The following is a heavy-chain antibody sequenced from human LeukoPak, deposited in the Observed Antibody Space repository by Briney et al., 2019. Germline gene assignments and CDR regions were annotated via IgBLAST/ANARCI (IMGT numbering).Heavy chain of an antibody. J-gene: IGHJ4*02. CDR3: ARASGYSPFDY. V-gene: IGHV1-46*01. CDR2: INPSGGST. D-gene: IGHD5-18*01. Sequence: GIINPSGGSTSYAQKFQGRVTMTRDTSTSTVYMELSSLRSEDTAVYYCARASGYSPFDYWGQGTLVTVSS.